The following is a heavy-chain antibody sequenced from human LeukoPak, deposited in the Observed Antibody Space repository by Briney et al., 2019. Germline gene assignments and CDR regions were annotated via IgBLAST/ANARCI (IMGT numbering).Heavy chain of an antibody. D-gene: IGHD3-9*01. CDR2: INNDGSDI. V-gene: IGHV3-21*01. CDR3: ARDPTHYLRYGYFDY. CDR1: GFIFNNSA. Sequence: GGSLRLSCTASGFIFNNSAMNWVRQAPGKGLEWVSSINNDGSDIYYAGSVKGRFNISRDNAKNSLYLRLNSLRVEDTAVYYCARDPTHYLRYGYFDYWGQGTLVTVSS. J-gene: IGHJ4*02.